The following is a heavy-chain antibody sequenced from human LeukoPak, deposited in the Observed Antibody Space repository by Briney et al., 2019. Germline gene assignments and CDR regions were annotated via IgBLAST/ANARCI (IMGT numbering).Heavy chain of an antibody. D-gene: IGHD2-15*01. Sequence: ASVKVSGKASGYTFTGYHMHWVRQAPGQGLEWMGWINPNSGGTNYAQKFQGRVTMTRDTSISTAYMELSRLRSDDTAVYYCAAFCSGGSCYFDYWGQGTLVTVSS. CDR3: AAFCSGGSCYFDY. CDR2: INPNSGGT. V-gene: IGHV1-2*02. CDR1: GYTFTGYH. J-gene: IGHJ4*02.